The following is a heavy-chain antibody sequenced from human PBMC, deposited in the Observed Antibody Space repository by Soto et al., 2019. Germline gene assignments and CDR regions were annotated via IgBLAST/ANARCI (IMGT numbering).Heavy chain of an antibody. V-gene: IGHV1-69*13. J-gene: IGHJ6*02. CDR3: ARSQGSSTSLEIYYYYYYGMDV. D-gene: IGHD2-2*01. CDR2: IIPISGTA. Sequence: ASGKVSCKASGGTFSSYAISWVRQAPGQGLEWMGGIIPISGTANYAQKFQGRVTITADESTSTAYMELSSLRSEDTAVYYCARSQGSSTSLEIYYYYYYGMDVWGQGTTVTVSS. CDR1: GGTFSSYA.